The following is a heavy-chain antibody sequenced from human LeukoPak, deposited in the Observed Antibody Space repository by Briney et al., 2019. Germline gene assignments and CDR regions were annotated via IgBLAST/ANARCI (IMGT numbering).Heavy chain of an antibody. CDR1: GGSISSYY. CDR3: ARAGSAPYIFNWFDP. D-gene: IGHD3-16*01. Sequence: SETLSLTCTVSGGSISSYYWSWIRQPPGKGLEWIGYIYYSGSTNYSPSLKSRVTISVDTSKNQFSLKLSSVTAADTAVYYCARAGSAPYIFNWFDPWGQGTLVTVSS. V-gene: IGHV4-59*01. CDR2: IYYSGST. J-gene: IGHJ5*02.